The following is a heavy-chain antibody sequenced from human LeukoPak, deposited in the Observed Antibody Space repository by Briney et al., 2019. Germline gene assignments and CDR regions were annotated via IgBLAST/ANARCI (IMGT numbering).Heavy chain of an antibody. CDR3: ASITSDSSGLYYFDY. J-gene: IGHJ4*02. Sequence: SETLSLTCTVSGGSISSGGYYWSWIRQHPVKGLEWIGYIYYSGSTYYNPSLKSRVTISVDTSKNQFSLKLSSVTAADTAVYYCASITSDSSGLYYFDYWGQGTLVTVSS. D-gene: IGHD3-22*01. V-gene: IGHV4-31*03. CDR1: GGSISSGGYY. CDR2: IYYSGST.